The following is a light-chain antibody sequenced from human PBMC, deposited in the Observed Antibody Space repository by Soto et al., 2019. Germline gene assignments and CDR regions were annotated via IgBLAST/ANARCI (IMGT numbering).Light chain of an antibody. Sequence: DIQMTQSPSSLSASVGDRVTITCRASQSISSYLNWYQQKPGKAPKLLIYAASSLQSGVPSRFSGSGSGTDFTLTISCLQPEDFATYYCQQSYSTYSWTFGQGTKVEIK. J-gene: IGKJ1*01. CDR2: AAS. CDR1: QSISSY. V-gene: IGKV1-39*01. CDR3: QQSYSTYSWT.